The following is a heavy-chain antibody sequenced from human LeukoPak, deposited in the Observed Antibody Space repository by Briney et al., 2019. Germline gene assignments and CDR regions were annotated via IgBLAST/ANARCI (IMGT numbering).Heavy chain of an antibody. V-gene: IGHV1-18*01. CDR1: GYTFTSYG. Sequence: GASVKVSCKASGYTFTSYGISWVRQAPGQGLEWMGWISAYNGNTNYAQKFQGRVTITRDTSASTAYMELSSLRSEDTAVYYCARDSSSWTDGMDVWGQGTTVTVSS. CDR3: ARDSSSWTDGMDV. J-gene: IGHJ6*02. D-gene: IGHD6-13*01. CDR2: ISAYNGNT.